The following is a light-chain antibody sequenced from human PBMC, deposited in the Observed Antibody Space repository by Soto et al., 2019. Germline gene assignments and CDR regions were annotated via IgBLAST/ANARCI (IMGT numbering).Light chain of an antibody. CDR3: QQRSNWPRVYT. CDR1: QSVSSY. CDR2: DAS. Sequence: EIVLTQSPATLSLSPGERATLSCRASQSVSSYLAWYQQKPGQAPRLLIYDASNRATGIPARFSGSGSGTDFTLTISSLEPEDSAVYYCQQRSNWPRVYTFGQGTKLEIK. J-gene: IGKJ2*01. V-gene: IGKV3-11*01.